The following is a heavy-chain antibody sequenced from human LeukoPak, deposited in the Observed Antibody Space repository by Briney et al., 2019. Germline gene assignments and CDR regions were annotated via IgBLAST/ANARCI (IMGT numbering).Heavy chain of an antibody. D-gene: IGHD5-18*01. CDR2: INPSGGST. CDR3: ARGSELWAPYYYYMDV. V-gene: IGHV1-46*01. J-gene: IGHJ6*03. CDR1: GYTFTSYY. Sequence: ASVKVSCKASGYTFTSYYMHWVRQAPGQGREWMGNINPSGGSTSYAQKFQGRVTMTRDMSTSTVYMELSSLRSEDTAVYYCARGSELWAPYYYYMDVWGKGTTVTVSS.